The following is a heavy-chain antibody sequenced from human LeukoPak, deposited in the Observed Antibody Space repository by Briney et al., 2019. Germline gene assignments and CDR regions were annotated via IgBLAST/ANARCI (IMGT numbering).Heavy chain of an antibody. CDR2: ISAYNGNT. V-gene: IGHV1-18*01. CDR3: ARALPKVVVVAATRPYYYYMDV. Sequence: ASVKVSCKASGYTFTSYGISWVRQAPGQGLEWMGWISAYNGNTNYAQKLQGRVTMTTDTSTSTAYMELRSLRSDDTAVYYCARALPKVVVVAATRPYYYYMDVWGKGTTVTISS. CDR1: GYTFTSYG. D-gene: IGHD2-15*01. J-gene: IGHJ6*03.